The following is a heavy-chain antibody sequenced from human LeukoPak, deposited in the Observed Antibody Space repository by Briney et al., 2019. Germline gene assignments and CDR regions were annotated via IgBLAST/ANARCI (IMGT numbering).Heavy chain of an antibody. D-gene: IGHD3-22*01. Sequence: GGSLRLSCAAPGFSFRTHGMHWVRQAPGKGLEWVAVIWYDGSNQYYADSVKGRFTISRDNSKNTLYLQMNSLRAEDTAVYYCARDRYDGSAYRLPDYWGQGTLVIVSS. CDR1: GFSFRTHG. CDR3: ARDRYDGSAYRLPDY. J-gene: IGHJ4*02. V-gene: IGHV3-33*01. CDR2: IWYDGSNQ.